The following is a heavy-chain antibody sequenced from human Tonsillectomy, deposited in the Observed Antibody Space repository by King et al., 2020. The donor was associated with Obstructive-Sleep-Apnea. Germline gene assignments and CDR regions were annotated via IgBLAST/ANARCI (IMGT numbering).Heavy chain of an antibody. CDR2: IIPIFGTA. Sequence: QLVQSGAEVKKPGSSVKVSCKASGGTFSSYAISWVRQAPGQGLEWMGGIIPIFGTANYAQKFQGRVTITADESTSTAYMELSSLRSEDTAVYYCARDGGYYDSSGYRFDAFDIWGQGTMVTVSS. D-gene: IGHD3-22*01. V-gene: IGHV1-69*01. J-gene: IGHJ3*02. CDR3: ARDGGYYDSSGYRFDAFDI. CDR1: GGTFSSYA.